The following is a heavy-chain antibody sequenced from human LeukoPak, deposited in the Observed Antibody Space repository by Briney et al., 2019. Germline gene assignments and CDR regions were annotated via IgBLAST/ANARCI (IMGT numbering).Heavy chain of an antibody. J-gene: IGHJ5*02. CDR2: IYHSGST. Sequence: PSETLSLTCAVSGGSISSGGYSWSWIRQPPGKGLEWIGYIYHSGSTYYNPSLKSRVTISVDRSKNQFSLKLSSVTAADTAVYYCARGLGNYYDSSNNWFDPWGQGTLVTVSS. V-gene: IGHV4-30-2*01. CDR3: ARGLGNYYDSSNNWFDP. CDR1: GGSISSGGYS. D-gene: IGHD3-22*01.